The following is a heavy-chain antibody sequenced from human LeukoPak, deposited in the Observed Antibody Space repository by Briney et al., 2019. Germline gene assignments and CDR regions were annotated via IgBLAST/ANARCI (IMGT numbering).Heavy chain of an antibody. CDR3: AREEYSSDWYGHDS. Sequence: PSETLSLTCTVSGGSISNTNYYWAWIRQPPGRGLEWIGSIYYTGTTFDNPSLKSRVTLSVDTSKNQFSLRLTSVTAADTAFYYCAREEYSSDWYGHDSWGQGTLVTVSS. CDR2: IYYTGTT. J-gene: IGHJ4*02. V-gene: IGHV4-39*07. CDR1: GGSISNTNYY. D-gene: IGHD6-13*01.